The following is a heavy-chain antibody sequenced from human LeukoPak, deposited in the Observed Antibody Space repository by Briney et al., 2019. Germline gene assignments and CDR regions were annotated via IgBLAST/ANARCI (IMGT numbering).Heavy chain of an antibody. CDR2: IIPIFGTA. V-gene: IGHV1-69*13. CDR3: ERSDCSSPLCYPGHSYYGMDV. CDR1: GGTFSSYA. D-gene: IGHD2-2*01. Sequence: SVTVSCMSSGGTFSSYAISWVRQAPGQGLEWMGGIIPIFGTANYAQKFQGRIKITADVSTSTAYMELSSLRCEDTAVYYCERSDCSSPLCYPGHSYYGMDVWGKGPTDTVS. J-gene: IGHJ6*04.